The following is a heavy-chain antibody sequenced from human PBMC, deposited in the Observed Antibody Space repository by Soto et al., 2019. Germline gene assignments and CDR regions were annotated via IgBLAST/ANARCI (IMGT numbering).Heavy chain of an antibody. D-gene: IGHD1-26*01. CDR2: IGVYSGST. Sequence: QAQLVQSGVEVKKPGASVKVSCKASGYPFSSNGISWVRPAPGRGLEWMGWIGVYSGSTNYAQKFQGSVSMTTDTSTSTAYMELRSLRSDDTAVYFCAREGGPTTADAFDIWGQGTMVVVST. CDR1: GYPFSSNG. V-gene: IGHV1-18*04. J-gene: IGHJ3*02. CDR3: AREGGPTTADAFDI.